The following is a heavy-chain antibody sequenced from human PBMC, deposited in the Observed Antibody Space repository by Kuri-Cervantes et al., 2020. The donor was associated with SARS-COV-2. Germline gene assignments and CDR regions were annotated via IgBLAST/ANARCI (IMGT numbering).Heavy chain of an antibody. Sequence: GSLRLSCTVSGGSISSYHWSWIRQPPGKGLEWIGRIYTSGSTNYNPSLKSRVTMSVDTSKNQFSLKLSSVTAADTAVYYCARFFLWSFDYWGQGTLVTVSS. J-gene: IGHJ4*02. CDR2: IYTSGST. CDR3: ARFFLWSFDY. V-gene: IGHV4-4*07. D-gene: IGHD2/OR15-2a*01. CDR1: GGSISSYH.